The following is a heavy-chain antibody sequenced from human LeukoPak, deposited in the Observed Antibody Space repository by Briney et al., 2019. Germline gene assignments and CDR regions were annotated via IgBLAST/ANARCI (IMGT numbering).Heavy chain of an antibody. Sequence: ASVKVSCKTSGYTFTGYYMHWVRQAPGQGGEWMGWINPNSGGTNYAQRFQGRVTMTRDTSMSTAYMELSRLRSDDSAVYYCARYFYDSSGSSSDAFDIWGQGTMVTVSS. CDR1: GYTFTGYY. CDR2: INPNSGGT. V-gene: IGHV1-2*02. D-gene: IGHD3-22*01. CDR3: ARYFYDSSGSSSDAFDI. J-gene: IGHJ3*02.